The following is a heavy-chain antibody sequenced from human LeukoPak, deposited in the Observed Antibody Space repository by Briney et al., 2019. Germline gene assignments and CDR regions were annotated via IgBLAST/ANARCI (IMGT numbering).Heavy chain of an antibody. J-gene: IGHJ4*02. CDR3: ARAYSSSSRLFDY. D-gene: IGHD6-6*01. CDR1: GGSFSGYY. CDR2: INHSGST. Sequence: SETLSLTCAVYGGSFSGYYWSWIRQPPGKGLEWIGEINHSGSTNYNPSLKSRVTISVDTSKNQFSLKLSSVTAADTAVHYCARAYSSSSRLFDYWGQGTLVTVSS. V-gene: IGHV4-34*01.